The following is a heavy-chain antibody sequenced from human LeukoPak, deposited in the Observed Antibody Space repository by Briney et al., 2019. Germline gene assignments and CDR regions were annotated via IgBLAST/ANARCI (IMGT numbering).Heavy chain of an antibody. D-gene: IGHD3-22*01. Sequence: PGGSLRLSCQASRFTFSRYSMHWVRQAPGEGLEWVAVISFDGNNKYYADSVKGRFTISRDYSKNTLYLQMNSLRTEDTAVYWCATNYYDSSGPYYYAMDVWGQGTTVTVSS. V-gene: IGHV3-30-3*01. CDR3: ATNYYDSSGPYYYAMDV. J-gene: IGHJ6*02. CDR2: ISFDGNNK. CDR1: RFTFSRYS.